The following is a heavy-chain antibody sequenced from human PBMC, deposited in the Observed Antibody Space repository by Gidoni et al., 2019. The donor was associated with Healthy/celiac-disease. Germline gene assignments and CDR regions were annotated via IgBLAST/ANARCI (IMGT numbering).Heavy chain of an antibody. CDR3: ARVVYYGSGSSAEDY. D-gene: IGHD3-10*01. V-gene: IGHV1-69*04. CDR2: IIPILGIA. J-gene: IGHJ4*02. Sequence: QVQLVQSGAEVKKPGSSVKVSCKASGGPFSSYAISWVRQAPGKGLEWMGRIIPILGIANYAQKFQGRVTITADKSTSTAYMELSSLRSEDTAVYYCARVVYYGSGSSAEDYWGQGTLVTVSS. CDR1: GGPFSSYA.